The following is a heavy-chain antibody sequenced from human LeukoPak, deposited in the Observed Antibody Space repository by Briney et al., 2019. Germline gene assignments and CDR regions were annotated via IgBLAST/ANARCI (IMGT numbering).Heavy chain of an antibody. V-gene: IGHV4-59*12. CDR1: GGSISSYY. J-gene: IGHJ5*02. CDR3: ARAGGRSDTRSGPSWFDP. D-gene: IGHD2-8*02. CDR2: IYYSGST. Sequence: SETLSLTCTVSGGSISSYYWSWIRQPPGKGLEWIGYIYYSGSTNYNPSLKSRVTISVDTSKNQFSLKLSSVTAADTAVYYCARAGGRSDTRSGPSWFDPWGQGTLVTVSS.